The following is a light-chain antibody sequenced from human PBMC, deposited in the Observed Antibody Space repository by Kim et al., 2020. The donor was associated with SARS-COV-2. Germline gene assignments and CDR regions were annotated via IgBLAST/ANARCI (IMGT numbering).Light chain of an antibody. V-gene: IGKV3-11*01. J-gene: IGKJ1*01. CDR3: QQLSNWPLRT. Sequence: EIVLTQSPATLSLSPGERATLSCRASQSVSSYLAWYQQKPGQAPRLLIYDASNRATGIPARFSGSGSGTDFTLTIRSLVPEDFAVYYCQQLSNWPLRTFGQGTKVDIK. CDR2: DAS. CDR1: QSVSSY.